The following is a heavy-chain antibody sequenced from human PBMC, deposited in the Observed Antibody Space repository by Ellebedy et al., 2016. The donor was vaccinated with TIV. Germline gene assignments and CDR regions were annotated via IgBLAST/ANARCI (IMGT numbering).Heavy chain of an antibody. CDR3: ARDGVGSSWSDYFYYMDV. V-gene: IGHV3-48*02. J-gene: IGHJ6*03. D-gene: IGHD6-13*01. CDR1: GFTLSSYA. Sequence: GESLKISCAASGFTLSSYAMNWVRQSPGKGLEWVSYISSSSSKIYYGDSVKGRFTISRDNAKSAVYLQMNSMRDEDTAVYYCARDGVGSSWSDYFYYMDVWGKGTTVTVSS. CDR2: ISSSSSKI.